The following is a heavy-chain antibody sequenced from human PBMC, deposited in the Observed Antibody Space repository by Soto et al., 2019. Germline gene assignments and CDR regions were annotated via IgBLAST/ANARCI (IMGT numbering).Heavy chain of an antibody. D-gene: IGHD3-3*01. CDR2: IYYAGST. Sequence: QVRLQESGPGLVKPSQTLSLTCTVSGGSVNSNGYYWSWIRQHPVKGLEFIGHIYYAGSTYYNPSLESRTSMSRDTSKSQCALELTSVTAADTGVYYCARIYDFWSGHGAFDIWGQGSMVTVSS. CDR3: ARIYDFWSGHGAFDI. CDR1: GGSVNSNGYY. J-gene: IGHJ3*02. V-gene: IGHV4-31*03.